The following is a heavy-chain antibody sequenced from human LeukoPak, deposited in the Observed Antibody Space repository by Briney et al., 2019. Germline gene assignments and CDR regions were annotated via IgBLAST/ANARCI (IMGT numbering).Heavy chain of an antibody. CDR3: ARDGYYDFWSGYPLDY. Sequence: ASVKVSCKASGYTFTSYGISWVRQAPGQGLEWMGWISAYNGNTNYAQKLQGRVTMTTDTSTSTAYMELRSLRSDDTAVYYCARDGYYDFWSGYPLDYWGQGTLVTVSS. J-gene: IGHJ4*02. V-gene: IGHV1-18*01. D-gene: IGHD3-3*01. CDR1: GYTFTSYG. CDR2: ISAYNGNT.